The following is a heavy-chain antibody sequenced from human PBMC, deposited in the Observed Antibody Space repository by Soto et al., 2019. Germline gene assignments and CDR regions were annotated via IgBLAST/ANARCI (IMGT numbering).Heavy chain of an antibody. V-gene: IGHV1-69*01. CDR2: IIPIFGTA. CDR1: GGTFCSYS. J-gene: IGHJ2*01. Sequence: QVQLVQSGAEVKKPGSSVKVSCKASGGTFCSYSINWVRQAPGQGLEWMGGIIPIFGTANYAQKFQGRVTLTADESTSTAHMELSSLRNEDTAVYYCARPFQSWPGGWYFDLWGRGTLVTVSS. D-gene: IGHD3-16*01. CDR3: ARPFQSWPGGWYFDL.